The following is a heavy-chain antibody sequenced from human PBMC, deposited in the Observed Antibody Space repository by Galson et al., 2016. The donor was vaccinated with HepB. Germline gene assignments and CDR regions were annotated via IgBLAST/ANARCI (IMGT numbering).Heavy chain of an antibody. V-gene: IGHV3-33*01. CDR3: ARDGGANYYFYYMDV. CDR2: IWSDGNNK. Sequence: SLRLSCAGSGFTFTTYAMHWVRQAPGKGLEWVAVIWSDGNNKYYADSVKGRFTVSRDNSNNTLYLQMSTLRPEDTAVYCCARDGGANYYFYYMDVWGIGTTVTVSS. CDR1: GFTFTTYA. J-gene: IGHJ6*03. D-gene: IGHD1-26*01.